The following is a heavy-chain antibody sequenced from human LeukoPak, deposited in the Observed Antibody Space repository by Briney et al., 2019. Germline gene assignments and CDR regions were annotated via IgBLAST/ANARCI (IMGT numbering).Heavy chain of an antibody. J-gene: IGHJ4*02. D-gene: IGHD3-10*01. CDR2: IYYSGST. Sequence: SETLSLTCTVSGGSISSYYWSWIRQPPGKGLEWIGYIYYSGSTNYNPSLKSRVTISVDTSKNQFSLKLSSVTAADTAVYYCASREVRGGYGVDYWGQGTLATVSS. V-gene: IGHV4-59*08. CDR3: ASREVRGGYGVDY. CDR1: GGSISSYY.